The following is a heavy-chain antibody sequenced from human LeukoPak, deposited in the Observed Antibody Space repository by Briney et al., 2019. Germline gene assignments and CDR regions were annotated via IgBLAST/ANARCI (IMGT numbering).Heavy chain of an antibody. CDR2: IIPIFGTA. CDR3: ARDCSSTSCYRRGDYYYYMDV. D-gene: IGHD2-2*01. V-gene: IGHV1-69*05. J-gene: IGHJ6*03. Sequence: GASVKVSCKAPGYTFTSYGISWVRQAPGQGLEWMGGIIPIFGTANYAQKFQGRVTITTDESTSTAYMELSSLRSEDTAVYYCARDCSSTSCYRRGDYYYYMDVWGKGTTVTVSS. CDR1: GYTFTSYG.